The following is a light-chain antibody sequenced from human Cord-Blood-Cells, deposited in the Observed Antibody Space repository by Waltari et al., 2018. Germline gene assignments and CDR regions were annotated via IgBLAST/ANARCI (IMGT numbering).Light chain of an antibody. V-gene: IGLV6-57*01. Sequence: NFMLTQPHSVSESPGKTVTISCTRSSGSIASNYLQWYQQRPGSSPTTGIYEDNQRPAGVPDRFSGSIDSSSNSASLTISGLKTEDEADYYCQSYDSSSLWVFGGGTKLTVL. J-gene: IGLJ3*02. CDR2: EDN. CDR3: QSYDSSSLWV. CDR1: SGSIASNY.